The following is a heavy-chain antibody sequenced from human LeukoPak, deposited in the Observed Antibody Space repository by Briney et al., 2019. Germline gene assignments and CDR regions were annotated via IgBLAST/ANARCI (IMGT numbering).Heavy chain of an antibody. CDR2: ISSSSSYI. CDR3: ARDVPLLGIDY. D-gene: IGHD7-27*01. V-gene: IGHV3-21*01. CDR1: GFTFSSYS. Sequence: PGGSLRLSCAASGFTFSSYSMNWVRQAPGKGLEWVSSISSSSSYIYYADSVKGRFTISRDNAKNPPYLQMNSLRAEDTAVYYCARDVPLLGIDYWGQGTLVTVSS. J-gene: IGHJ4*02.